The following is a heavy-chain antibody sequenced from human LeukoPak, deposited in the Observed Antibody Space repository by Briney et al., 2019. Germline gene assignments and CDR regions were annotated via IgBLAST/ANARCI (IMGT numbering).Heavy chain of an antibody. J-gene: IGHJ5*02. CDR1: GGTFSRFA. CDR3: ARIDQQLVNWFDP. CDR2: IIPIFGTA. V-gene: IGHV1-69*13. D-gene: IGHD6-13*01. Sequence: RASVTVSCKASGGTFSRFAITWVRQAPGQGLEWMGGIIPIFGTANYAQKFQGRVTITADESTSTAYMELSSLRSEDTAVYYCARIDQQLVNWFDPWGQGTLVTVSS.